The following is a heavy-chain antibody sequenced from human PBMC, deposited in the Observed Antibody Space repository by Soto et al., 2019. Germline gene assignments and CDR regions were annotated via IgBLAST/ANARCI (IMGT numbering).Heavy chain of an antibody. V-gene: IGHV1-18*04. D-gene: IGHD6-13*01. CDR3: ARGRGREARRKQQPDLANYFDY. Sequence: ASVKVACEASGYTFTSYGIRWVRQAPGQGLEWMGWISAYNGNTNYAQKLQGRVTMTTDTSTSTAYMELRSLRSDDTAVYYCARGRGREARRKQQPDLANYFDYWGQGTLVTVSS. CDR2: ISAYNGNT. J-gene: IGHJ4*02. CDR1: GYTFTSYG.